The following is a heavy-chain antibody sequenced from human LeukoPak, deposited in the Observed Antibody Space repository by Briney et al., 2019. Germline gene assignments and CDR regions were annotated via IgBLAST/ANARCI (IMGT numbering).Heavy chain of an antibody. Sequence: SETLSLTCAVYGGSFSGYYWSWIRQPPGKGLEWIGEINHSGSTNYNPSLKSRVTISVDTSKNQFSLKLSSVTAADTAVYYCARVSYYDSSGYYPHYYYYYYMDVWGKGTTVTISS. CDR3: ARVSYYDSSGYYPHYYYYYYMDV. J-gene: IGHJ6*03. D-gene: IGHD3-22*01. V-gene: IGHV4-34*01. CDR1: GGSFSGYY. CDR2: INHSGST.